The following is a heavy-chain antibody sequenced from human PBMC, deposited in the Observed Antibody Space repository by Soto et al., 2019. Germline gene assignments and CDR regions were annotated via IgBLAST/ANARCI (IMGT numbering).Heavy chain of an antibody. D-gene: IGHD3-3*01. CDR3: ARGITDDFWSGNFYY. CDR1: GVSFSSGDYY. V-gene: IGHV4-30-4*01. CDR2: IYYSGST. J-gene: IGHJ4*02. Sequence: SETLSLTCTVSGVSFSSGDYYWSWIRQPPGKGLEWIGYIYYSGSTYYNPSLKSRVTISVDTSKNQFSLKLSSVTAADTAVYYCARGITDDFWSGNFYYWGQGTLVTVSS.